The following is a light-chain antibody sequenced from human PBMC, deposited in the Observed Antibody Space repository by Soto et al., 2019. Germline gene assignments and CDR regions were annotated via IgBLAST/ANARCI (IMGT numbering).Light chain of an antibody. V-gene: IGLV1-47*01. J-gene: IGLJ1*01. CDR2: RND. CDR1: SSNIGPNY. CDR3: AAWDDSLSGRV. Sequence: QSALTQPPSASGTPGQRVTISRSGRSSNIGPNYVYWYQQLPGTAPKLLIYRNDQRPSGVPDRFSGSKSGTSASLAIGGLRSEDEADYYCAAWDDSLSGRVFGTGTKVTVL.